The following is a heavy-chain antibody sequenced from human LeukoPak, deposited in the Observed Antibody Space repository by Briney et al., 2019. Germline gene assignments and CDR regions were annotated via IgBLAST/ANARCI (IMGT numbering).Heavy chain of an antibody. CDR1: GYSFTSYW. CDR3: ARLTGLGITGTTGWFDP. V-gene: IGHV5-51*01. CDR2: IYPGDSDT. J-gene: IGHJ5*02. D-gene: IGHD1-20*01. Sequence: GESLKISCKGSGYSFTSYWIGWVRQMPGKGLEWMGIIYPGDSDTRCSPSFQGQVTISADKSISTAYLQWSSLKASDTAMYYCARLTGLGITGTTGWFDPWGQGTLVTVSS.